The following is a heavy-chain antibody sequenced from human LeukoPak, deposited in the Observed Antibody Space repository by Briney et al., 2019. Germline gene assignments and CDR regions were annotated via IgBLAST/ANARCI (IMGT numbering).Heavy chain of an antibody. D-gene: IGHD3-22*01. Sequence: GRSLRLSCAASGYTFSSYGMHWVRQAPGKGLEWVALIWYDGSKTYYADSVNGRFTISRDNFQNTLYLQMTSLRAEDTAVYYCAKVPRDTYYYDSSGPNDAFDIWGQGTMVTVSS. V-gene: IGHV3-33*06. CDR1: GYTFSSYG. CDR2: IWYDGSKT. CDR3: AKVPRDTYYYDSSGPNDAFDI. J-gene: IGHJ3*02.